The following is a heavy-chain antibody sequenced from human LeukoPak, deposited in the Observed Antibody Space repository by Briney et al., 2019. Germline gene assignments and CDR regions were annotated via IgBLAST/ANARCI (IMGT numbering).Heavy chain of an antibody. CDR3: ARERREGYSSSSGAFDI. V-gene: IGHV3-21*01. Sequence: PGGSLRLSCAASGFTFSSYSMNWVRQAPGKGLEWVSSISSSRSYIYYADSVKGRFTISRDNAKNSLYLQMSSLRAEDTAVYYCARERREGYSSSSGAFDIWGQGTMVTVSS. CDR1: GFTFSSYS. J-gene: IGHJ3*02. D-gene: IGHD6-13*01. CDR2: ISSSRSYI.